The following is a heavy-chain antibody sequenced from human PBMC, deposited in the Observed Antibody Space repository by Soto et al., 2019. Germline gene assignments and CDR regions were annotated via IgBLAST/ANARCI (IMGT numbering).Heavy chain of an antibody. V-gene: IGHV3-23*01. CDR2: ISGSVGST. CDR3: AKDRDSSGWYGSWFDP. J-gene: IGHJ5*02. CDR1: GFTFSNYA. D-gene: IGHD6-19*01. Sequence: GGSLRLSCAASGFTFSNYARNWVRQSPGKGLEWVSVISGSVGSTYYADSVKGRFTITRDNSKNTLYLQMNSLRAEDTAVYYCAKDRDSSGWYGSWFDPWGQGTLVTVSS.